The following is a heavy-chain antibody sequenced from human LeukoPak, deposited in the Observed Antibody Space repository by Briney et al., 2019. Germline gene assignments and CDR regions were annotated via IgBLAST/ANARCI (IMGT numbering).Heavy chain of an antibody. CDR3: ARLPMAVTPHVDY. CDR2: MYYSGTT. CDR1: GGSITSYY. D-gene: IGHD2-21*02. V-gene: IGHV4-59*01. J-gene: IGHJ4*02. Sequence: SETLSLTCTVSGGSITSYYRSWLRQSPGRGLEWMGFMYYSGTTNYNPSLKSRVTISLGMSKNQFSLKLSSVTAADTAVYYCARLPMAVTPHVDYWGQGTLVTVSS.